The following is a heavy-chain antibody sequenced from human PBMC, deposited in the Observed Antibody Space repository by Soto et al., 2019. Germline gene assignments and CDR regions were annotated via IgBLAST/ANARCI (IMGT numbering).Heavy chain of an antibody. D-gene: IGHD3-10*01. CDR3: ARDDEYSGNGMDV. V-gene: IGHV3-33*01. J-gene: IGHJ6*02. CDR2: ILNDGSNR. CDR1: GFTFSNYG. Sequence: QVQLVESGGGVVQPGRSLRLSCVASGFTFSNYGMHWVRQAPGKGLEWVAVILNDGSNRYHADSVKDRFTISRDNSKNTLYLQMNSLRAEDTAVYYCARDDEYSGNGMDVRGQGTTVTVS.